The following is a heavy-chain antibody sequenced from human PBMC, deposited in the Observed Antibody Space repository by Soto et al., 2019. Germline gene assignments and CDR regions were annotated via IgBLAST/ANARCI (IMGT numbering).Heavy chain of an antibody. V-gene: IGHV3-30*18. CDR3: AKDRDAYCSSTSCYCYFDY. D-gene: IGHD2-2*01. Sequence: GGSLRLSCAASGFTFSSYGMHWVRQAPGKGLEWVAVISYDGSNKYYADSVKGRFTISRDNSKNTLYLQMNSLRAEDTAVYYCAKDRDAYCSSTSCYCYFDYWGQGTLVTVSS. J-gene: IGHJ4*02. CDR1: GFTFSSYG. CDR2: ISYDGSNK.